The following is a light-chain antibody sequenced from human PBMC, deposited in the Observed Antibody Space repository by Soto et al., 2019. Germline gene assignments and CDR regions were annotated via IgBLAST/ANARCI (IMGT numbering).Light chain of an antibody. CDR3: QQAASFPIT. Sequence: DIQMTQSPSSVSGFVGDTVTLTCRASQAISSSLAWYQQKPGKAPNLLMFDASSLQSGVPSRFSGSGSGTDFTLTISGLQPEDFGTYYCQQAASFPITFGQGTRLDI. J-gene: IGKJ5*01. CDR2: DAS. V-gene: IGKV1-12*01. CDR1: QAISSS.